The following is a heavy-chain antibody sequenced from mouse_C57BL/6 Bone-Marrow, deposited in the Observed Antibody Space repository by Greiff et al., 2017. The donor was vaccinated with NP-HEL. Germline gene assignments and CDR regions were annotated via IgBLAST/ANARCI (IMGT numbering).Heavy chain of an antibody. D-gene: IGHD1-1*02. CDR2: INPGSGGT. J-gene: IGHJ4*01. V-gene: IGHV1-54*01. CDR1: GYAFTNYL. CDR3: ARKYYGYYYAMDY. Sequence: VQLVESGAELVRPGTSVKVSCKASGYAFTNYLIEWVKQRPGQGLEWIGVINPGSGGTNYNEKFKGKATLTADKSSSTAYMQLSSLTSEDSAVYFCARKYYGYYYAMDYWGQGTSVTVSS.